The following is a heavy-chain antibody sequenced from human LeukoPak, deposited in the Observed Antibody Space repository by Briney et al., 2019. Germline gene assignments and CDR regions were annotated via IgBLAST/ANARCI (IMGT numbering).Heavy chain of an antibody. Sequence: SETLSLTCTVSGGSISSYYWSWIRQPPGKGLEWIGDIYYSGSSNYNPSLKSRVTISVDTYKNQFSLKLSSVTAADTAVYYCARGSTGTANFDYWGQGTLVTVSS. V-gene: IGHV4-59*01. J-gene: IGHJ4*02. D-gene: IGHD1-1*01. CDR2: IYYSGSS. CDR1: GGSISSYY. CDR3: ARGSTGTANFDY.